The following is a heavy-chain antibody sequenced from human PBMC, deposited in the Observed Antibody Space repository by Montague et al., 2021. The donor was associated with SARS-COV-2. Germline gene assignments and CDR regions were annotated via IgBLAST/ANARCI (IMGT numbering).Heavy chain of an antibody. CDR3: ARVGRKQNYYFDY. J-gene: IGHJ4*02. CDR2: IYYSGRT. V-gene: IGHV4-59*08. CDR1: GGSISNYY. Sequence: SETLSLTCTVSGGSISNYYWSWIRQSPGKGLEWIAYIYYSGRTYYNPSLQSRVTTSVDTSKNQFSLKLSSVTAADTAVYFCARVGRKQNYYFDYWGQGALVTVSS. D-gene: IGHD1-14*01.